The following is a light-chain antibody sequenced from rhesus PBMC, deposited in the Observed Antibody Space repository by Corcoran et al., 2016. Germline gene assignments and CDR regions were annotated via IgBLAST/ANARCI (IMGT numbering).Light chain of an antibody. CDR3: QQHNSYPLT. V-gene: IGKV1-25*01. CDR1: QGISKY. J-gene: IGKJ4*01. CDR2: DAS. Sequence: DIQMTQSPSSLSASVGDTVTITCQASQGISKYLAWYQQKQGKAPKLLIYDASPLQSGGPSRFSGSGSGTEITLTISSLQPEDFATYYFQQHNSYPLTFGGGTKVELK.